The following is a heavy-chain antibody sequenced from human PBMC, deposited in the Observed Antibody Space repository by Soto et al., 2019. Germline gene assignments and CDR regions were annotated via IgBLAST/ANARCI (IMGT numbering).Heavy chain of an antibody. Sequence: SVKVSCKASGGTFSSYAISWVRQAPGQGLEWMGGIIPIFGTANYAQKFQGRVTITADESTSTAYMELSSLRSEDTAVYYCARDPRGNYVSLDYWGQGTLVTVSS. J-gene: IGHJ4*02. CDR3: ARDPRGNYVSLDY. D-gene: IGHD4-4*01. CDR1: GGTFSSYA. V-gene: IGHV1-69*13. CDR2: IIPIFGTA.